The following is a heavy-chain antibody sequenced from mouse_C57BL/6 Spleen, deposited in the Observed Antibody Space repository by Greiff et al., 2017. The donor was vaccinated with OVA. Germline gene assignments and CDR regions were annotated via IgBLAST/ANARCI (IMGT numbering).Heavy chain of an antibody. Sequence: VQLKESGPVLVKPGASVKMSCKASGYTFTDYYMNWVKQSHGKSLEWIGVINPYNGGTSYNQKFKGKATLTVDKSSSTAYMELNSLTSEDSAVYYCASYYYGSSPFDYWGQGTTLTVSS. CDR3: ASYYYGSSPFDY. CDR1: GYTFTDYY. V-gene: IGHV1-19*01. D-gene: IGHD1-1*01. CDR2: INPYNGGT. J-gene: IGHJ2*01.